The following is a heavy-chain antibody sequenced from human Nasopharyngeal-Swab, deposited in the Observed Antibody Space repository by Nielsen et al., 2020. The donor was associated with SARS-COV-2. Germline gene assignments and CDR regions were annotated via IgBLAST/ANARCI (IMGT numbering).Heavy chain of an antibody. CDR1: GYTFTSYY. D-gene: IGHD3-16*01. V-gene: IGHV1-46*01. CDR2: INPSGGST. CDR3: ARDWARGGSSLGY. J-gene: IGHJ4*02. Sequence: ASVKVSCKASGYTFTSYYMNWVRQAPGQGLEWMGIINPSGGSTSYAQKFPGRVTMTRDTSTSTVYMELSSLRSEDTAVYYCARDWARGGSSLGYWGQGTLVTVSS.